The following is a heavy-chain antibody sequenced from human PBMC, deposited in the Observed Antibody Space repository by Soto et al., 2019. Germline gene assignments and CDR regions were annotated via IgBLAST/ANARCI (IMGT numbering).Heavy chain of an antibody. CDR3: TMDFAYLGS. J-gene: IGHJ4*02. CDR1: GGSFKSGSYS. V-gene: IGHV4-61*01. CDR2: VYHTGRT. Sequence: SETLSLTCTVSGGSFKSGSYSWSWIRQPPGKGLEWIGYVYHTGRTSYNPSLKSRVSISMDTSKNQFSLNLDSVTAADTAVYFCTMDFAYLGSWGQGSLVTVSS. D-gene: IGHD2-2*03.